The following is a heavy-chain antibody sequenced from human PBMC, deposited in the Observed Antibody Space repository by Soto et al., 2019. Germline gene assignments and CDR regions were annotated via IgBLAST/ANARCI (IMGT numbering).Heavy chain of an antibody. CDR2: IYYSGST. V-gene: IGHV4-39*01. CDR3: ARGGSGYDLYYFDY. J-gene: IGHJ4*02. CDR1: GGSISSSSYY. Sequence: QLQLQESGPGLVKPSETLSLTCTVSGGSISSSSYYWGWIRQPPGKGLEWIGSIYYSGSTYYNPSLKSRVTISVDTSKNQFSLKLSSVTAADTAVYYCARGGSGYDLYYFDYWGQGTLVTVSS. D-gene: IGHD5-12*01.